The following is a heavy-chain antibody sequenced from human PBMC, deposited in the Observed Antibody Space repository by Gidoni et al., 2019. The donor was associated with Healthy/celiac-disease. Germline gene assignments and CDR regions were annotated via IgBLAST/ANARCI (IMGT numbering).Heavy chain of an antibody. D-gene: IGHD3-10*01. Sequence: QVQLVESGGGVVQPGRSLRLSCAASGFTFSSYGMNWVRQAPGKGLGWVAVISYDGSNKYYADSVKGRFTISRDNSKNTLYLQMNSLRAEDTAVYYCARDTTYGSGSYYEGVGDYWGQGTLVTVSS. CDR3: ARDTTYGSGSYYEGVGDY. CDR1: GFTFSSYG. V-gene: IGHV3-30*03. CDR2: ISYDGSNK. J-gene: IGHJ4*02.